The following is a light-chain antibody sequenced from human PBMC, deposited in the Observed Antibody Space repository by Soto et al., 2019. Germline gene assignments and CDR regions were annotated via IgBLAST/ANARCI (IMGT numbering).Light chain of an antibody. CDR1: SSDVGGYNY. CDR2: EVS. CDR3: SSYTSSSIL. J-gene: IGLJ2*01. Sequence: QSALTQPASVSGSPGQPITISCTGTSSDVGGYNYVSWYQQHPGKAPKLMIYEVSNRPSGVSNRFSGSKSGNTASLTISGLQAEDEADYYCSSYTSSSILFGGGTKLTVL. V-gene: IGLV2-14*01.